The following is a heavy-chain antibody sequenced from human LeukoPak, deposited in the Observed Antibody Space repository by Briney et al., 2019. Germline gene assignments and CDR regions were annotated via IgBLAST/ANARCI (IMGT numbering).Heavy chain of an antibody. CDR3: ARGGSEWEPTDHDAFDI. J-gene: IGHJ3*02. CDR2: INTNTGNP. D-gene: IGHD1-26*01. Sequence: ASVKVSCKASGYTFTSYAMNWVRQAPGQGLEWMGWINTNTGNPTYAQGFTGRFVFSFDTSVSTAYLQISSLKAEDTAVYYCARGGSEWEPTDHDAFDIWGQGTMVTVSS. V-gene: IGHV7-4-1*02. CDR1: GYTFTSYA.